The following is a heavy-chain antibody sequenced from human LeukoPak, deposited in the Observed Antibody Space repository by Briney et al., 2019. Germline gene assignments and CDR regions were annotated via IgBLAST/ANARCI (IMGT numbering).Heavy chain of an antibody. CDR3: ARAFS. CDR1: GFTFSSYE. J-gene: IGHJ5*02. Sequence: PGGSLRLSCAASGFTFSSYEMSWVRQAPGKGPEWVANIKEDGSQKSYVDSVKGRFTISRDNAKNSLYLQMNSLRAEDTAVYYCARAFSWGQGTLVTVSS. D-gene: IGHD3-16*01. V-gene: IGHV3-7*01. CDR2: IKEDGSQK.